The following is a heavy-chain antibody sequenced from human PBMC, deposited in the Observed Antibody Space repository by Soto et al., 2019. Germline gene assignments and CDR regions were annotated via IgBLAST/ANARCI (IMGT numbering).Heavy chain of an antibody. J-gene: IGHJ5*02. CDR3: ASQASMVATPGRIYA. D-gene: IGHD5-12*01. V-gene: IGHV4-34*01. CDR1: GGSFSGYY. Sequence: KQSQTLSLPCAVYGGSFSGYYWSWIRQPPGKGLEWIGEINHSGSTNYNPSLKSRVTISVDTSKNQFSLKLSSVTAADTAVYYCASQASMVATPGRIYAWGQGTLVTVSS. CDR2: INHSGST.